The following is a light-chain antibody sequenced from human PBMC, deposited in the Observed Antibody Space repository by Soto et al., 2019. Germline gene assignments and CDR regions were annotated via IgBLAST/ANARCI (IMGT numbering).Light chain of an antibody. J-gene: IGLJ2*01. V-gene: IGLV7-43*01. Sequence: QTVVTQEPSLTVSPGGTVTLTCASSTGAVTSGYYPNWFQQKPGQAPRALIYSTSNKDSWTPARFSGSLLGGKAALTLSGVQPEVEAEYYCLLYYGGAQLVFGGGAKLTVL. CDR3: LLYYGGAQLV. CDR1: TGAVTSGYY. CDR2: STS.